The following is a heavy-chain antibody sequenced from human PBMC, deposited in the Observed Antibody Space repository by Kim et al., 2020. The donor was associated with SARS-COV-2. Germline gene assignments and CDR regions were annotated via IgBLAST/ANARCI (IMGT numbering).Heavy chain of an antibody. V-gene: IGHV3-33*05. CDR2: ISYDGSNK. J-gene: IGHJ4*02. CDR3: ARDPSMVRGVPHTVFDY. D-gene: IGHD3-10*01. Sequence: GGSLRLSCAASGFTFSSYGMHWVRQAPGKGLEWVAVISYDGSNKYYADSVKGRFTISRDNSKNTQYLQMNSLRAEDTAVYYCARDPSMVRGVPHTVFDYWGQGPLVTVSS. CDR1: GFTFSSYG.